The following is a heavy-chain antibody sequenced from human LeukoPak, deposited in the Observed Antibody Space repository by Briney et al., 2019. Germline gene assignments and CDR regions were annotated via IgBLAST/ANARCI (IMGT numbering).Heavy chain of an antibody. Sequence: GGSLRLSCAASRFTVSNNYMSWVRQAPGKGLEWVSVIYGGGSAYYPDSVKGRFTISRDNSKNTLYLQMNSLRAEDTAVYYCATTASGGHYNYFEHWGQGTLVTVSS. V-gene: IGHV3-66*02. CDR2: IYGGGSA. CDR3: ATTASGGHYNYFEH. J-gene: IGHJ4*02. D-gene: IGHD3-10*01. CDR1: RFTVSNNY.